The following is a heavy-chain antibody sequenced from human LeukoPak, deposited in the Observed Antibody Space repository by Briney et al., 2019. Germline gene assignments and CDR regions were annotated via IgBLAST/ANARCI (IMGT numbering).Heavy chain of an antibody. CDR2: ISAYNGNT. Sequence: ASVKVSCKPSGYIFTSYGITWVRQAPGQGLEWMEWISAYNGNTNYAQKLQGRVTMTTDTSTSTAYMELRSLRSDDTAVYYCARGYYYDSSGSPPWGYWGRGTLVTVSS. V-gene: IGHV1-18*01. J-gene: IGHJ4*02. CDR1: GYIFTSYG. CDR3: ARGYYYDSSGSPPWGY. D-gene: IGHD3-22*01.